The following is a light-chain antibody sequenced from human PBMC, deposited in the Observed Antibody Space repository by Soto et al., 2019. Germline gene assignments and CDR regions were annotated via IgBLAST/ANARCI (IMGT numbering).Light chain of an antibody. CDR1: QSLLHSNGYNY. CDR2: GAS. CDR3: QQYGSSGT. V-gene: IGKV2-28*01. Sequence: DIVMTESPLSLPVTPGEPASISCRSSQSLLHSNGYNYLDWYPPKPGQAPRLLIYGASTRATGIPDRFSGSGSGTDFTLTISRLEPEDFAVYYCQQYGSSGTFGQGTKVDIK. J-gene: IGKJ1*01.